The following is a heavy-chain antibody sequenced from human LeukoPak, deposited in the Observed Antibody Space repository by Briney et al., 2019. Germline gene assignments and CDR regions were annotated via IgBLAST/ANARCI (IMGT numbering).Heavy chain of an antibody. V-gene: IGHV3-30*04. D-gene: IGHD2-2*01. J-gene: IGHJ4*02. Sequence: GGSLRLSCAASGFTFSSYAMHWVRQAPGKGLEWVAVISYDGSNKYYADSVKGRFTISRDNSKNTLYLQMNSLRAEDTAVYYCAKGVVVAPDVTPFDYWGQGTLVTVSS. CDR1: GFTFSSYA. CDR3: AKGVVVAPDVTPFDY. CDR2: ISYDGSNK.